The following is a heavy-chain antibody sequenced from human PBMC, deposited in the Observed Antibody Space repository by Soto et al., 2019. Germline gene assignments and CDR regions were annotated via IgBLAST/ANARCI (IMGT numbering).Heavy chain of an antibody. D-gene: IGHD5-12*01. CDR3: ATSEGRDGYSFDY. Sequence: ASVKVSCKASGYTFTSYSIRWVRQAPGQGLEWIGWINTDNGDAKYSQKFQGRVTVTRDTSATTAYMEVSSLRSEDTAVYYCATSEGRDGYSFDYWGPGTLVTVSS. CDR2: INTDNGDA. J-gene: IGHJ4*02. CDR1: GYTFTSYS. V-gene: IGHV1-3*04.